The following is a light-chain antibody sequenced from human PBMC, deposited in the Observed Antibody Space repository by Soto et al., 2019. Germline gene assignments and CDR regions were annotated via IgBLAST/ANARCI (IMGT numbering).Light chain of an antibody. V-gene: IGKV3-11*01. CDR3: QQRSNWPSIT. Sequence: IMLTQSPATLSLTPGERATLSCRASQSVSSYLAWYQQNPGQAPSLLIYDASNRATGIPARFSGSGSETDFTLTISSLEPEDFAVYYCQQRSNWPSITFGQGTRLEI. CDR2: DAS. CDR1: QSVSSY. J-gene: IGKJ5*01.